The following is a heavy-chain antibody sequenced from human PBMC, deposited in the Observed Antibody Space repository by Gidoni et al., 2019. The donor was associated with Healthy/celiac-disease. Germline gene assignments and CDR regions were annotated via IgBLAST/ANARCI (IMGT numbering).Heavy chain of an antibody. J-gene: IGHJ4*02. CDR3: ARILEQWLVTGRARNFDY. CDR2: IYYSGST. CDR1: GGSISSSSYY. Sequence: QLQLQESGPGLVKPSETLSLTCTVSGGSISSSSYYWGWIRQPPGKGLEWIGSIYYSGSTYYNPSLKSRVTISVDTSKNQFSLKLSSVTAADTAVYYCARILEQWLVTGRARNFDYWGQGTLVTVSS. V-gene: IGHV4-39*01. D-gene: IGHD6-19*01.